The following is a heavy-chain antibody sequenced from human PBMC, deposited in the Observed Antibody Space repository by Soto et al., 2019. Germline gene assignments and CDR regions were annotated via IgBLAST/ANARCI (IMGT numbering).Heavy chain of an antibody. CDR2: IYYSGNT. Sequence: QLQLQESGPGLVKPSETLSLTCTVSGGSISSSISYWGWIRQPPGKGLEWIGNIYYSGNTYYNPSLKSRVTISVEPSKNQISLRLSSVTAADTTVYYCARVTTVVTRVDYWGQGTLVTVSS. CDR3: ARVTTVVTRVDY. V-gene: IGHV4-39*01. D-gene: IGHD4-17*01. J-gene: IGHJ4*02. CDR1: GGSISSSISY.